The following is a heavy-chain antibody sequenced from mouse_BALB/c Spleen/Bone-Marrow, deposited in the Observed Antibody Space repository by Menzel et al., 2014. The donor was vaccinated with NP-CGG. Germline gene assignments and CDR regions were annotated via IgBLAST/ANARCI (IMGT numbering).Heavy chain of an antibody. D-gene: IGHD3-1*01. CDR1: GYTFTDYS. J-gene: IGHJ4*01. Sequence: VQLQQSGPELVKPGASVKISCKASGYTFTDYSMHLVKQSHGKSLEWIGYIYPYNGGTGYNQKFKSKATLTVDNSSSTAYMELRSLTSEDSAVYYCARSGVPYAMDYWGQGTSVTVSS. V-gene: IGHV1S29*02. CDR3: ARSGVPYAMDY. CDR2: IYPYNGGT.